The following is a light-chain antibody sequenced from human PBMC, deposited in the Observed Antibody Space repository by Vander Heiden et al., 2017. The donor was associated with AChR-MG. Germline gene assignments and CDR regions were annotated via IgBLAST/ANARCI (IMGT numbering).Light chain of an antibody. V-gene: IGKV1-9*01. Sequence: IQLTQSPSSLSASVGDRVTITCRASQGINNYLVWYQQKPGKAPKLLIYDASTLQSGVPSTFSGSGSGTDFTLTIDSLQPEDFATYYCQQLKSYPLTFGGATKVEIK. CDR2: DAS. CDR3: QQLKSYPLT. CDR1: QGINNY. J-gene: IGKJ4*01.